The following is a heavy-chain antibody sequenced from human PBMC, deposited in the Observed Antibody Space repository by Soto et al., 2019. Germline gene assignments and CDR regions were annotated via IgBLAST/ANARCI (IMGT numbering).Heavy chain of an antibody. D-gene: IGHD6-13*01. Sequence: SLKGSCKASGYTFTSYYMDWVRQAPGQGLEWMGIINPSGGSTSYAQKFQGRVTMTRDTSTSTVYVELSSLRSEDTAVYYCARADVAAAGFDYWGQGTLVTVSS. CDR1: GYTFTSYY. J-gene: IGHJ4*02. V-gene: IGHV1-46*01. CDR3: ARADVAAAGFDY. CDR2: INPSGGST.